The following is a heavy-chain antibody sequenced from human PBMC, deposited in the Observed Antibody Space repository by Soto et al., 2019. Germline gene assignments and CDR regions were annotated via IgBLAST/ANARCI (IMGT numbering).Heavy chain of an antibody. D-gene: IGHD3-10*01. CDR2: IYPGDSDT. V-gene: IGHV5-51*01. Sequence: GESLKISCKGSGYRFTNYWIGWVRQMPGKGLEWMGIIYPGDSDTKYSPSFQGQVTISADKSISTAYLQWSSLKASDTAIYYCARMATIKGNFFDYWGQGTLVTV. CDR3: ARMATIKGNFFDY. CDR1: GYRFTNYW. J-gene: IGHJ4*02.